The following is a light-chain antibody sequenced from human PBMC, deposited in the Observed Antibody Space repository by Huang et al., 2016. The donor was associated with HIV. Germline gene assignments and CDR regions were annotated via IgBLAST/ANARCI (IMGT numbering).Light chain of an antibody. CDR1: QSVSSN. J-gene: IGKJ3*01. Sequence: IVMTQSPATLSVSPGERAILSCRASQSVSSNLAWYQQKPGQAPRLLIYGASSSATGIPARFSGSGSGTEFALTISSLQSEDFAVYYCQQYNNWPGFTFGPGTKVDIK. CDR2: GAS. CDR3: QQYNNWPGFT. V-gene: IGKV3-15*01.